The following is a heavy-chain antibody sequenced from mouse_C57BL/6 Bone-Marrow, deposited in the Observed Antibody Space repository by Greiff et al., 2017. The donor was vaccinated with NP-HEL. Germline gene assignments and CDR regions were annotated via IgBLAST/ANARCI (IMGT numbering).Heavy chain of an antibody. J-gene: IGHJ2*01. Sequence: VQLQQSGAELVRPGASVTLSCKASGYTFTDYEMHWVKQTPVHGLEWIGAIDPETGGTAYNQKFKGKAILTADKSSSTAYMELRHLTSEASAVYYCTRGGSNYDYWGQGTTLTVSS. CDR3: TRGGSNYDY. CDR2: IDPETGGT. V-gene: IGHV1-15*01. CDR1: GYTFTDYE. D-gene: IGHD2-5*01.